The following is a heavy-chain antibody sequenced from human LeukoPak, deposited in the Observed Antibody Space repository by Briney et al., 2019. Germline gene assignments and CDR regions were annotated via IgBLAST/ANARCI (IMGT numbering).Heavy chain of an antibody. Sequence: GGSLRLSCAASGFTFSSYSMNWVRQAPGKGLEWVSSISSSSSYIYYADSVKGRFTISRDNAKNSLYLQMYSLRAEDTAVYYCARASDYGDYVARFDYWGQGTLVTVSS. J-gene: IGHJ4*02. CDR2: ISSSSSYI. CDR1: GFTFSSYS. D-gene: IGHD4-17*01. V-gene: IGHV3-21*01. CDR3: ARASDYGDYVARFDY.